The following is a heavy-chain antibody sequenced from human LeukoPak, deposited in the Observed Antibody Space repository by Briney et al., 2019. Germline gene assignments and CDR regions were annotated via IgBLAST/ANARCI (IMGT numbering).Heavy chain of an antibody. D-gene: IGHD2-15*01. CDR2: ISDIGSI. CDR3: AGHHPRNIVDF. V-gene: IGHV4-59*08. J-gene: IGHJ4*02. CDR1: GGSISSYY. Sequence: SETLSLTCTVSGGSISSYYWSWIRQPPGKGLEWIAYISDIGSINYNPSLKGRVTISLDTSKNQFSLKLSSVTAADTAVYYCAGHHPRNIVDFWGQGTLVTVSS.